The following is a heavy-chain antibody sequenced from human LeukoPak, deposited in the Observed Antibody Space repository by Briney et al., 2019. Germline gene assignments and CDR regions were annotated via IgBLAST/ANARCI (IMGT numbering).Heavy chain of an antibody. J-gene: IGHJ4*02. D-gene: IGHD6-13*01. CDR3: ATSGGSSWYYFDY. CDR2: IYPGNSDT. CDR1: GYSFTSYW. Sequence: GESLKISCKGSGYSFTSYWIGWVRQMPGKGLEWMGIIYPGNSDTRYSPSFQGQVTISADKSINTPYLQWSSLKASDTAMYYCATSGGSSWYYFDYWGQGTLVTVSS. V-gene: IGHV5-51*01.